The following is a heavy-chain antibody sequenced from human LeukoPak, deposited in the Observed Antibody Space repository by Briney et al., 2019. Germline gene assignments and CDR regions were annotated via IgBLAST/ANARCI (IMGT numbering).Heavy chain of an antibody. D-gene: IGHD1-26*01. CDR2: IYYSGST. V-gene: IGHV4-59*01. CDR3: ARGSLKKVVGATTLYDY. CDR1: GGSISSYY. Sequence: SETVSLTCTVSGGSISSYYWSWIRQPPGKGLEWIGYIYYSGSTNYNPSLKSRVTISVDTSKNQFSLKLSSVTAADTAVYYCARGSLKKVVGATTLYDYWGQGTLVTVSS. J-gene: IGHJ4*02.